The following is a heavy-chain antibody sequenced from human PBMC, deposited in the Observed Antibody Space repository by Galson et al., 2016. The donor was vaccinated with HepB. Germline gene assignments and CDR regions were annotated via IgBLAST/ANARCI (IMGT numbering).Heavy chain of an antibody. CDR2: ITPEGSDT. CDR1: GFTFSSYG. Sequence: SLRLSCAASGFTFSSYGMHWDRQAPGKGLDWVALITPEGSDTYYADAVKGRFTISRDNSKNTLSLQMNSLRAEDTAIYYCARDGIPSLDQWGQGILVTVSS. CDR3: ARDGIPSLDQ. J-gene: IGHJ4*02. D-gene: IGHD1-1*01. V-gene: IGHV3-30*03.